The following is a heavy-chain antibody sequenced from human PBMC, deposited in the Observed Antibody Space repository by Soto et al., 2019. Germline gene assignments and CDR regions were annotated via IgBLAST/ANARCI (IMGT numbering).Heavy chain of an antibody. D-gene: IGHD3-16*02. CDR1: GGTFSDQA. CDR3: ARASIVGEFISYFFDY. V-gene: IGHV1-69*01. CDR2: ILPVFGTP. J-gene: IGHJ4*02. Sequence: QVQLVQSGAEVKKPGSSVKVSCKASGGTFSDQAFIWVRQAPGQGLEWMGGILPVFGTPNYAKKFQGRVTITADESTSTAHMEMSSLRSDDTASYYCARASIVGEFISYFFDYWGQGTLVTVSS.